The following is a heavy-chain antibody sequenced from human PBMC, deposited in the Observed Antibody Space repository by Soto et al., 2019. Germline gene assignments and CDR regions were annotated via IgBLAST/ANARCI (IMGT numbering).Heavy chain of an antibody. V-gene: IGHV5-51*01. D-gene: IGHD3-22*01. CDR3: ERSQYLEVEDLYSYYGMDV. CDR2: IYPGDSDT. CDR1: GYSFTRYW. Sequence: HGESLKISCKGSGYSFTRYWIGWVRQMPGKGLEWMGIIYPGDSDTRYSPSFQGQVTISADKSISTAYLQWGSLKASDTDMYYCERSQYLEVEDLYSYYGMDVWGQGTTVTVSS. J-gene: IGHJ6*02.